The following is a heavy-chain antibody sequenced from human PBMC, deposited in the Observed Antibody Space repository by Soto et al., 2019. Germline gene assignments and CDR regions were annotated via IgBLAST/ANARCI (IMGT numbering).Heavy chain of an antibody. Sequence: SETLSLTCTVSGGPISSGGYYWSWIRQHPGKGLEWIGYIYYSGSTYYNPSLKSRVTISVDTSKNQFSLKLSSVTAADTAVYYCARFEGYCSSTSCYPPANWFDPWGQGTLVTVSS. V-gene: IGHV4-31*03. D-gene: IGHD2-2*01. CDR1: GGPISSGGYY. J-gene: IGHJ5*02. CDR2: IYYSGST. CDR3: ARFEGYCSSTSCYPPANWFDP.